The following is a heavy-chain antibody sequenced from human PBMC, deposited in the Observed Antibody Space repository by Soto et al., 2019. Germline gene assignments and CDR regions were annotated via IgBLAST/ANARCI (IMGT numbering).Heavy chain of an antibody. CDR3: ARGRYCLTGRCFPNWFDS. Sequence: SETLSLTCSVSGDSISTVDYFWAWIRQPPGQALEYIGYIYKSATTYYNPSFEGRVATSLDTSKSHFSLNVTSVTAADTAVYFCARGRYCLTGRCFPNWFDSWGQGTLVTVSS. J-gene: IGHJ5*01. V-gene: IGHV4-30-4*01. CDR1: GDSISTVDYF. CDR2: IYKSATT. D-gene: IGHD2-15*01.